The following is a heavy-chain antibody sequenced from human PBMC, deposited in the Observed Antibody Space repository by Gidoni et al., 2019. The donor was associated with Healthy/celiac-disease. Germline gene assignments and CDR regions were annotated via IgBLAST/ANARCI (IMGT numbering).Heavy chain of an antibody. D-gene: IGHD1-26*01. V-gene: IGHV4-31*03. Sequence: QVQLQESGPGLVKPSQTLSLPCTVSGGSISSGGYYWRWLRQHPGKGLEWIGYIYYSGSTYYNPSLKSRVTISVDTSKNQFSLKLSAVTAADTAVYYCAREHSGIDYRFSKGYYYYGMDVWGQGTTVTVSS. CDR2: IYYSGST. J-gene: IGHJ6*02. CDR3: AREHSGIDYRFSKGYYYYGMDV. CDR1: GGSISSGGYY.